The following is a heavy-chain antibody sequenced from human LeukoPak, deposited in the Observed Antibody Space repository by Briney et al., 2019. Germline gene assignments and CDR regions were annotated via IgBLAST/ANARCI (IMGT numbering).Heavy chain of an antibody. J-gene: IGHJ4*02. CDR3: AKSVMQSVGYFDY. D-gene: IGHD2-21*01. CDR2: ISGSGGST. V-gene: IGHV3-23*01. Sequence: GGSLRLSCAASGFTFSSYAMSWVRQAPGKWLEWVSAISGSGGSTYYADSVKGRFTISRDNSKNTLYLQMNSLRAEDTAVYYCAKSVMQSVGYFDYWGQGTLVTVSS. CDR1: GFTFSSYA.